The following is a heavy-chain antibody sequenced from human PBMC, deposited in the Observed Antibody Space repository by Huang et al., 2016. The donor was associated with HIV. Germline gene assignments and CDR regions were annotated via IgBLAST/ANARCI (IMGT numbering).Heavy chain of an antibody. J-gene: IGHJ4*02. Sequence: QVQLEQWGAGLLKASETLSLTCAVYGGSFSGYYWNWLRQAPGKGLEWVGEINHRGNTNYNPSLQSRVNMSVDTSKSQFSLYLTSLSAADTGTYFCARRYNSRRDYWGRGTLVTVHS. CDR2: INHRGNT. CDR1: GGSFSGYY. CDR3: ARRYNSRRDY. D-gene: IGHD3-22*01. V-gene: IGHV4-34*02.